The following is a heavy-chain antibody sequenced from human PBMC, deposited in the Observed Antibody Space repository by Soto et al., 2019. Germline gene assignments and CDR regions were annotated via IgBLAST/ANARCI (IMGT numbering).Heavy chain of an antibody. V-gene: IGHV3-15*01. CDR2: IKSKTDGGTT. CDR1: GFTFSNAW. J-gene: IGHJ1*01. D-gene: IGHD3-16*01. Sequence: EVQLVESGGGLVKPGGSLRLSCAASGFTFSNAWMSWVRQAPGKGLEWVGRIKSKTDGGTTDYAAPVKGSITISRDDSKNTLYLQMNSPKTEDTAVYSCTTDRLAAFTPWYYYYIWTKGEYFQHWGQGTLVTVSS. CDR3: TTDRLAAFTPWYYYYIWTKGEYFQH.